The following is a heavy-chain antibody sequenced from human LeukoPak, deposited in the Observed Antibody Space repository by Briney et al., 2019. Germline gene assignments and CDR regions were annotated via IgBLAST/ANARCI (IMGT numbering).Heavy chain of an antibody. D-gene: IGHD3-3*01. CDR3: AGGDPSYYDFWSGYLVGYYFDY. Sequence: SETLSLTCTVSGGSISSYYWSWIRQPPGKGLEWIGYIYYSGSTNYNPSLKSRVTISVDTSENQFSLKLSSVTAADTAVYYCAGGDPSYYDFWSGYLVGYYFDYWGQGTLVTVSS. J-gene: IGHJ4*02. V-gene: IGHV4-59*01. CDR1: GGSISSYY. CDR2: IYYSGST.